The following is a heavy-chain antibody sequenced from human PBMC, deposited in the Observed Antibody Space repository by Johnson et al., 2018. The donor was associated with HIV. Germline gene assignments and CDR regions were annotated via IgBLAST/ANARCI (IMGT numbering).Heavy chain of an antibody. J-gene: IGHJ3*02. CDR1: GFTVSGNY. V-gene: IGHV3-11*04. CDR3: ARDASLRFLEWFDAFDI. D-gene: IGHD3-3*01. CDR2: ISSSGSTI. Sequence: QVQLVESGGGLVQPGGSLRLSCGASGFTVSGNYMSWIRQAPGKGLEWVSYISSSGSTIYYADSVKGRFTISRDNAKNSLYLQMNSLRAEDTAVYYCARDASLRFLEWFDAFDIWGQGTMVTVSS.